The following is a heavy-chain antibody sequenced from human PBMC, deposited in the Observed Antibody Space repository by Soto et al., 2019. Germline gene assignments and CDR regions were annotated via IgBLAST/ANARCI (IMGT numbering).Heavy chain of an antibody. J-gene: IGHJ6*02. Sequence: QVQLVQSGAEVKKPGASVKVSCKASGYSFTSYVITWVRQAPGQGLEWMGWISAYNGNTNYAQKLHGRATMTXXTXTXXAYMELRSLRSDDTAVYYCARGGTIFGLGYYVMDVWGQGTTVIVSS. CDR3: ARGGTIFGLGYYVMDV. CDR2: ISAYNGNT. V-gene: IGHV1-18*01. CDR1: GYSFTSYV. D-gene: IGHD3-3*01.